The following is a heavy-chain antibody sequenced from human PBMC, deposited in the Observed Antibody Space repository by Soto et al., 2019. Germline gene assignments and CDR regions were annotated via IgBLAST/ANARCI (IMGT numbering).Heavy chain of an antibody. CDR3: ARDIVVVLGATLHYYGMDV. D-gene: IGHD2-15*01. V-gene: IGHV1-2*02. Sequence: ASVKVSCKASGYTFTGYYIQWVRQAPGQGLEWMGWINPNSGATEYAQKFQGRVTMSRDTSISTAYMELGRLRSDDTAVYYCARDIVVVLGATLHYYGMDVWGQGTTVTVSS. J-gene: IGHJ6*02. CDR1: GYTFTGYY. CDR2: INPNSGAT.